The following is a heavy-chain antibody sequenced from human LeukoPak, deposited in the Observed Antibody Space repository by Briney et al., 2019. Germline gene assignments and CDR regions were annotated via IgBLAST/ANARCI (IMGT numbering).Heavy chain of an antibody. CDR2: IYHSGST. Sequence: PSETLSLTCAVSGGSISSGGYSWSWIRQPPGKGLEWIGYIYHSGSTYYNPSLKSRVTISVDRSKNQFSLKLSSVTAADTAVYYCARSSEGPPLLLPAFDPWGQGTLVTVSS. V-gene: IGHV4-30-2*01. D-gene: IGHD3-22*01. CDR3: ARSSEGPPLLLPAFDP. J-gene: IGHJ5*02. CDR1: GGSISSGGYS.